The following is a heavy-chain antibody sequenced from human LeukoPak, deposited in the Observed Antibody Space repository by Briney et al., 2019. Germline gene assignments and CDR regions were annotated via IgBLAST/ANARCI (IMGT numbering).Heavy chain of an antibody. CDR3: ARGYALWFGELFSFDY. D-gene: IGHD3-10*01. J-gene: IGHJ4*02. CDR2: INPNSGGT. CDR1: GYTFTGHY. V-gene: IGHV1-2*02. Sequence: ASVKVSCKASGYTFTGHYMHWVRQAPGQGLEWMGWINPNSGGTNYAQKFQGRVTMTRDTSISTAYMELSRLRSDDTAVYYCARGYALWFGELFSFDYWGQGTLVTVSS.